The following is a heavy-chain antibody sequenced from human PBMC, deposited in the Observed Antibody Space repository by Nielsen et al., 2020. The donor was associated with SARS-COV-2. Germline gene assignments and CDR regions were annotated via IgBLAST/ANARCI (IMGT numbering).Heavy chain of an antibody. CDR3: AKDGVVRGDALDL. D-gene: IGHD3-10*01. CDR1: GFTFNIYA. CDR2: VSASGGST. V-gene: IGHV3-23*01. J-gene: IGHJ3*01. Sequence: GESLKISCAASGFTFNIYAMAWVRRAPGRGLQWVTGVSASGGSTYYTDSVKGRFSISRDNSKNTLFLQLHSLRVEDTALYYCAKDGVVRGDALDLWGQGPLVTVSS.